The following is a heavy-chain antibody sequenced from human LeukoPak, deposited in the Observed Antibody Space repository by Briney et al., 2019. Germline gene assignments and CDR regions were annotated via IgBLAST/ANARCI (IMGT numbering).Heavy chain of an antibody. CDR3: AGAYCGGDCYSGRTFDI. J-gene: IGHJ3*02. CDR1: GGSISSSYW. V-gene: IGHV4-4*02. CDR2: VYHSGST. Sequence: SGTLSLTCAVSGGSISSSYWWSWVRQPPGKGLEWIGEVYHSGSTNYSPSLKSRVTLSVDESKNQFSLRLSSVTAADTAVYYCAGAYCGGDCYSGRTFDIWGQGTMVTVSS. D-gene: IGHD2-21*02.